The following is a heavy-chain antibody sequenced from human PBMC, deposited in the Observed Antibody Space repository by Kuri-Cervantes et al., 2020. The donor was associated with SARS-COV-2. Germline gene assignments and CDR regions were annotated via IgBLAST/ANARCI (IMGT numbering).Heavy chain of an antibody. Sequence: GSLRLSCTVSGGSISSYYWSWIRQPPGQGLEWLGYIYYSGSTKYNPSLERRVTISLDTSRNQFSLKLSSVTAADTAVYYCARDGSFSPLYYYYYYMDVWGKGTTVTVSS. CDR1: GGSISSYY. CDR2: IYYSGST. CDR3: ARDGSFSPLYYYYYYMDV. J-gene: IGHJ6*03. V-gene: IGHV4-59*12. D-gene: IGHD2/OR15-2a*01.